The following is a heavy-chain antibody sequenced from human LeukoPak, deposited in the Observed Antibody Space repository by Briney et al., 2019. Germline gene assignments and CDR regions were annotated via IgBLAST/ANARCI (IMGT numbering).Heavy chain of an antibody. CDR2: VDSYGSGT. V-gene: IGHV3-74*01. CDR1: GFTFSSHW. D-gene: IGHD3-3*01. J-gene: IGHJ6*03. CDR3: ARAERFLEWFRSEDFYYMDV. Sequence: GSLRLSCEASGFTFSSHWMHWVRQAPGKGLVWVARVDSYGSGTDYADSVKGRFTISRDNAKNSLYLQMNSLRAEDTAVYYCARAERFLEWFRSEDFYYMDVWGKGTTVSVSS.